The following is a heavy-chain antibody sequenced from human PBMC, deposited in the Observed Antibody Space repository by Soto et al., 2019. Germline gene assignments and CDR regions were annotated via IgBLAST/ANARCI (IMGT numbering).Heavy chain of an antibody. V-gene: IGHV1-46*01. D-gene: IGHD2-21*02. J-gene: IGHJ4*02. CDR3: ARDPSVVTPFLKSLSTGRLFDD. CDR2: INPSGGST. Sequence: ASVKVSCKASGYTFTSYYMHWVRQAPGQGLEWMGIINPSGGSTSYAQKFQGRVTMTRDTSTSTVYMELSSLRSEDTAVYYCARDPSVVTPFLKSLSTGRLFDDWGQGTLLTVSS. CDR1: GYTFTSYY.